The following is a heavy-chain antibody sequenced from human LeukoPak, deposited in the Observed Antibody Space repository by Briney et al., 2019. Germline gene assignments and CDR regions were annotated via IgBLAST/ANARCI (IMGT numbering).Heavy chain of an antibody. CDR1: GYSFTSYW. D-gene: IGHD3-22*01. CDR2: IYPGDSDT. V-gene: IGHV5-51*01. CDR3: ARHSPHAGYYYDSSGPIGGYFDY. J-gene: IGHJ4*02. Sequence: KCGESLKISCKGSGYSFTSYWIGWVRQMPGKGLEWMGIIYPGDSDTRYSPSFQGQVTISADKSISTAYLQWSSLKASDTAMYYCARHSPHAGYYYDSSGPIGGYFDYWGQGTLVTVSS.